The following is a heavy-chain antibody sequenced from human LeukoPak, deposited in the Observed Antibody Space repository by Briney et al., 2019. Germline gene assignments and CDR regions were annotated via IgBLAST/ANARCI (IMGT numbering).Heavy chain of an antibody. CDR1: GYRLTTYW. CDR3: ATSESQTQFDY. CDR2: IFPGDSDT. Sequence: GESLKISCKASGYRLTTYWIGWVRQMPGKGLEWMGIIFPGDSDTIYSPSFQGQVTISADKSINTAYLHWSSLKASDTALYYCATSESQTQFDYWGQGTRVTVSS. V-gene: IGHV5-51*01. D-gene: IGHD3-10*01. J-gene: IGHJ4*02.